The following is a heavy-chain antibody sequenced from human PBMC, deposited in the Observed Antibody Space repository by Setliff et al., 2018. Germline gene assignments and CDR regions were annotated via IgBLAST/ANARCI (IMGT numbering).Heavy chain of an antibody. V-gene: IGHV3-7*01. Sequence: PGVSLRLSCAASEFTFNKYWMTWVRQAPGKGLEWVANIDQDGIGKYYIDSVRGRFTISRDNAQKTLYLHLNNRRADDTAVFYCVPGRGSWGQGDLVPVSS. CDR2: IDQDGIGK. J-gene: IGHJ5*02. D-gene: IGHD6-25*01. CDR3: VPGRGS. CDR1: EFTFNKYW.